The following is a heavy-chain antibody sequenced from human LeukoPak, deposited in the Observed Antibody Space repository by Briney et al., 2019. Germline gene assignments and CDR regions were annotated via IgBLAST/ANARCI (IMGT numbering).Heavy chain of an antibody. CDR3: AKDLTTLFLASHV. D-gene: IGHD4-11*01. CDR2: ISNDGDNK. J-gene: IGHJ3*01. Sequence: SGGSLRLSCVASGFTFSAYGMPWVRQAPGKGLEWVAVISNDGDNKYYSNSVKGRFTISRDSSKNTLYLQMNSLRPEDTAVYSCAKDLTTLFLASHVWGLGTMVTVSS. CDR1: GFTFSAYG. V-gene: IGHV3-30*18.